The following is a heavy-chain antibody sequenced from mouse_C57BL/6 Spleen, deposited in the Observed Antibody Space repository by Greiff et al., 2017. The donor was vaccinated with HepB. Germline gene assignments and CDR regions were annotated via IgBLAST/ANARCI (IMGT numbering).Heavy chain of an antibody. CDR1: GYAFSSSW. J-gene: IGHJ4*01. CDR2: INPGDGDT. D-gene: IGHD1-1*01. V-gene: IGHV1-82*01. Sequence: QVQLKQSGPELVKPGASVKISCKASGYAFSSSWMNWVKQRPGKGLEWIGRINPGDGDTNYNGKFKGKATLTADKSSSTAYMQLSSLTSEDSAVYFCANYYGSSHYAMDYWGQGTSVTVSS. CDR3: ANYYGSSHYAMDY.